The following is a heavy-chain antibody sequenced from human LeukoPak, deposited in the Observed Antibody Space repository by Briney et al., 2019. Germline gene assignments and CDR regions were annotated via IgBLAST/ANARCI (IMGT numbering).Heavy chain of an antibody. J-gene: IGHJ5*02. D-gene: IGHD2-8*01. V-gene: IGHV3-30*02. CDR3: ARAGSLVLMVYANWFDP. CDR1: GFTFSSYG. Sequence: GGSLRLSCAASGFTFSSYGMHWVRQAPGKGLEWVAFIRYDGSNKYYADSVKGRFTISRDNSKNTLYLQMNSLRAEDTAVYYCARAGSLVLMVYANWFDPWGQGTLVTVSS. CDR2: IRYDGSNK.